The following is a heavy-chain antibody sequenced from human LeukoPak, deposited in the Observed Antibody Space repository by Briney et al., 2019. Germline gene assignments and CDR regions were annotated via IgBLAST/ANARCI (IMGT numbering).Heavy chain of an antibody. J-gene: IGHJ4*02. CDR3: ARDFFRVVVDPPPHDY. CDR2: ISSSSSYI. CDR1: GFTFSSYS. Sequence: GGSLRLSCAASGFTFSSYSMNWVRQAPGKGLERVSSISSSSSYIYYADSVKGRFTISRDNAKNSLYLQMNSLRAEDTAVYYCARDFFRVVVDPPPHDYWGQGTLVTVSS. V-gene: IGHV3-21*01. D-gene: IGHD2-15*01.